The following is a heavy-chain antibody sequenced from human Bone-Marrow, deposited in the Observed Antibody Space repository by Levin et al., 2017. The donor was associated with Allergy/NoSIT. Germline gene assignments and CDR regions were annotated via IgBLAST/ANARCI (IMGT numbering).Heavy chain of an antibody. V-gene: IGHV3-33*01. J-gene: IGHJ4*02. Sequence: GGSLRLSCEASGFSFSTYGMHWVRQVPGKGLQWVAVIWYDGSNQYYADSVKGRFTVSRDDSNSALHLQMNSLRVEDTAVYYCVRDYFPSGTYSNPAYWGQGTLVTVSS. CDR2: IWYDGSNQ. D-gene: IGHD3-10*01. CDR1: GFSFSTYG. CDR3: VRDYFPSGTYSNPAY.